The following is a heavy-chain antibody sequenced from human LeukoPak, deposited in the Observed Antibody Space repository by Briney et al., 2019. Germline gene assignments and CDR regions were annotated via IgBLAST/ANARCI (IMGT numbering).Heavy chain of an antibody. Sequence: PSETLSLTCAVYGGSFSGYYWSWIRQPPGKGLEWIGEINHSGSTNYNPSLKSRVTISVDTSKNQFSLKLSSVTAADTAVYYCARTWYSSGWFDYWGQGTLVTVSS. CDR3: ARTWYSSGWFDY. V-gene: IGHV4-34*01. J-gene: IGHJ4*02. CDR1: GGSFSGYY. D-gene: IGHD6-19*01. CDR2: INHSGST.